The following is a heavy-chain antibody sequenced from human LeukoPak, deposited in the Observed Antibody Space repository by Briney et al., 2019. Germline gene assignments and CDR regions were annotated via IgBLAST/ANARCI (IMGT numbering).Heavy chain of an antibody. V-gene: IGHV3-23*01. D-gene: IGHD5-12*01. J-gene: IGHJ4*02. CDR1: GFTFSSSA. CDR2: ISGSGGST. Sequence: GGSLRLSCEASGFTFSSSATSWVRQAPGKGLEWVSAISGSGGSTYYAESVKGRFTISRDNSKHTLWLQINSLRADDTAVYYCAKAAGSAYDYYFDYWGQGTLVTVSS. CDR3: AKAAGSAYDYYFDY.